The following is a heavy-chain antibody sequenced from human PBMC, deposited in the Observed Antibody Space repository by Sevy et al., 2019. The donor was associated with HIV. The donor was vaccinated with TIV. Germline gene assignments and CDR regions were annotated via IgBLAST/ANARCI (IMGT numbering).Heavy chain of an antibody. J-gene: IGHJ6*02. CDR2: IKSKADGGTT. Sequence: GGSLRLSCAASGFTFYYAWMSWVRQAPGKGLEWVGRIKSKADGGTTEYAAAEKGRFTISRDDSKNTLYLQMNSLKTEDTAIYYCSTDPIIVLLVTDGMDVWGQGTTVTVSS. D-gene: IGHD2-8*02. CDR1: GFTFYYAW. CDR3: STDPIIVLLVTDGMDV. V-gene: IGHV3-15*01.